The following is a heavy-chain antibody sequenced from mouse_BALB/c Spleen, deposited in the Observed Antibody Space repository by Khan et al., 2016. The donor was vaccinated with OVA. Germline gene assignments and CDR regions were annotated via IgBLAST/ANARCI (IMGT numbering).Heavy chain of an antibody. CDR3: ARGLNYYGSWFAY. D-gene: IGHD1-1*01. J-gene: IGHJ3*01. CDR1: GYTFTNFG. Sequence: QIQLVQSGPELKKPGETVKISCKASGYTFTNFGMNWVKQAPGKALKWMGWINTSTGEPTYDDDFKGRFAFSLETSASTAYLQSNNLKKEDWATFFCARGLNYYGSWFAYWAQVTLVTVSA. CDR2: INTSTGEP. V-gene: IGHV9-1*02.